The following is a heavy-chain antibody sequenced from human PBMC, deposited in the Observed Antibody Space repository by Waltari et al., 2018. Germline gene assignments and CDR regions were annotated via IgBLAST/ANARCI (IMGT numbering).Heavy chain of an antibody. V-gene: IGHV3-11*06. CDR1: GFTFSDYY. J-gene: IGHJ4*02. CDR2: ISSSSSYT. CDR3: ARARSSGWYFDY. D-gene: IGHD6-19*01. Sequence: QVQLVESGGGLVKPGGSLRLSCAASGFTFSDYYMSWIRQAPGKGLEGVSYISSSSSYTNYADAVKGRFTISRDNAKNSLYLQMNSLRAEDTAVYYCARARSSGWYFDYWGQGTLVTVSS.